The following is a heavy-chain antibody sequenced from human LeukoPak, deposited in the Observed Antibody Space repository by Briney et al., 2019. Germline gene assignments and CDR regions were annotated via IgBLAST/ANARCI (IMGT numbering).Heavy chain of an antibody. V-gene: IGHV3-30*02. J-gene: IGHJ6*03. CDR3: AKNGMAYGSGSPYYYYYYMDV. Sequence: SGGSLRLSCAASGFTFSSYGMHWVRQAPGKGLEWVAFIRYDGSNKYYADSVKGRFTISRDNSKNTLYLQMNSLRAEDTAVYYCAKNGMAYGSGSPYYYYYYMDVWGKGTTVTISS. CDR1: GFTFSSYG. D-gene: IGHD3-10*01. CDR2: IRYDGSNK.